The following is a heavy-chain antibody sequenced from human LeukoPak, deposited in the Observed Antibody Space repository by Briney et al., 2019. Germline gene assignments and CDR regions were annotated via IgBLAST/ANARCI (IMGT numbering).Heavy chain of an antibody. CDR3: TKETAFYYSSGSSFYMDI. J-gene: IGHJ6*03. D-gene: IGHD3-10*01. CDR2: ISWDGRSP. Sequence: GGSLRLSCAASGFTFDKYTMHWVRQPPGKDLEWVSLISWDGRSPYYADSVRGRFTISRDNSKNSLYLQMNGLKTEDTALYYCTKETAFYYSSGSSFYMDIWGKGTPVTVSS. V-gene: IGHV3-43*01. CDR1: GFTFDKYT.